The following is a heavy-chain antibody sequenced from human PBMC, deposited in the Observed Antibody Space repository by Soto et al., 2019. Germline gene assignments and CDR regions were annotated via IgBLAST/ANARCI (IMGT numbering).Heavy chain of an antibody. V-gene: IGHV4-39*01. J-gene: IGHJ4*02. Sequence: SETLSLTCSVSGGSVTSSGYHWGWIRQPPGKGLEWVGSIYFTGSTDYNPSLRGRVTISADTSENRFSLTLFSVTAADTAVYYCPRRGQGQLWLGPDYLGQGALVTVSS. CDR2: IYFTGST. CDR1: GGSVTSSGYH. CDR3: PRRGQGQLWLGPDY. D-gene: IGHD3-10*01.